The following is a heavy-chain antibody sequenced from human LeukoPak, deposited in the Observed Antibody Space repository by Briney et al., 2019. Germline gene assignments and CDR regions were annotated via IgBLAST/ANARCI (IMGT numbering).Heavy chain of an antibody. CDR1: GGSISSFY. V-gene: IGHV4-59*08. CDR3: VQQLAPSPHYYYYYMDV. Sequence: PSETLSLTCTVSGGSISSFYWSWIRQPPGKGLEWIGYIYYTGSTNYNSSLKSRVTISVDTSKNQFSLKLSSVTAADTAVYYCVQQLAPSPHYYYYYMDVWGKGTTVTVSS. D-gene: IGHD6-13*01. J-gene: IGHJ6*03. CDR2: IYYTGST.